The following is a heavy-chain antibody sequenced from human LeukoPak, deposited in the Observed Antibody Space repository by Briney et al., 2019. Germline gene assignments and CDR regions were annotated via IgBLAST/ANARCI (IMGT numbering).Heavy chain of an antibody. D-gene: IGHD3-10*01. CDR1: GYTFTGYY. Sequence: ASVKVSCKASGYTFTGYYIHWVRQAPGQGLEWMGWIHPNTGGTEYAQTLQGRVTMTRDASITTAYMELRRLTSDDTAIYYCARFDYYSTGSHSGSFDIWGRGTMVTVSS. CDR2: IHPNTGGT. CDR3: ARFDYYSTGSHSGSFDI. J-gene: IGHJ3*02. V-gene: IGHV1-2*02.